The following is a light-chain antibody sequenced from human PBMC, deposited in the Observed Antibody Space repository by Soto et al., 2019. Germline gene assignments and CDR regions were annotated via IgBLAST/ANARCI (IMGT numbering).Light chain of an antibody. V-gene: IGKV3-11*01. Sequence: TVLTQSPVTLSLSPGERATLSCRASQSVRSRLAWYQHQPGQAPRLLIYDASNRASGIPARFSGSGSGTDFTLTISSLEPEDFAVYYCQQCGNWWTFGQGTKVEIK. CDR1: QSVRSR. CDR3: QQCGNWWT. J-gene: IGKJ1*01. CDR2: DAS.